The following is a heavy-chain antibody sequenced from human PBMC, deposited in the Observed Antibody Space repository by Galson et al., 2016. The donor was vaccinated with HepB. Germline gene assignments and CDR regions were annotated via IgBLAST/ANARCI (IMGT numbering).Heavy chain of an antibody. CDR1: GYTFTSYG. CDR3: ARGPHDYGGNQGYYYYGMDV. D-gene: IGHD4-23*01. CDR2: IGAYNGNT. J-gene: IGHJ6*02. V-gene: IGHV1-18*01. Sequence: SCKASGYTFTSYGISWVRQAPGQGLEWMGWIGAYNGNTNYAQKLQGRVTMTTDTSTSTAYMELRSLRSDDTAVYYCARGPHDYGGNQGYYYYGMDVWGQGTTVTVSS.